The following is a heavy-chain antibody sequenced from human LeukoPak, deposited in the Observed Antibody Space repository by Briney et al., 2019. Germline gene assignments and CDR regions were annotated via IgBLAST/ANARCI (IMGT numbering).Heavy chain of an antibody. J-gene: IGHJ4*02. CDR3: AREGYGDYVVGFDY. CDR1: GGSISSGGYY. D-gene: IGHD4-17*01. Sequence: SETLSLTCTVSGGSISSGGYYWSWIRQHPGKGLEWIGYIYYSGSTCYNPSLKSRVTISVDTSKNQFSLKLSSVTAADTAVYYCAREGYGDYVVGFDYWGQGTLVTVSS. CDR2: IYYSGST. V-gene: IGHV4-31*03.